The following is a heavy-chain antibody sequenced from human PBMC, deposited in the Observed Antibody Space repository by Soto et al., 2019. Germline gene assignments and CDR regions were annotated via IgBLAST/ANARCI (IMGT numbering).Heavy chain of an antibody. J-gene: IGHJ5*02. CDR1: GYTFTSYY. D-gene: IGHD6-19*01. CDR3: ARDPWGDSSGSINWFDP. CDR2: INPSGGST. Sequence: GASVKVSCKASGYTFTSYYMHWVRQAPGQGLEWMGIINPSGGSTSYAQKFQGRVTMTRDTSTSTVYMELSSLRSEDTAVYYCARDPWGDSSGSINWFDPWGQGTLVTVSS. V-gene: IGHV1-46*01.